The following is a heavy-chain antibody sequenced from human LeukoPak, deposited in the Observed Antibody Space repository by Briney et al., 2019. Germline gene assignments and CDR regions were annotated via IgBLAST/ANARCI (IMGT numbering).Heavy chain of an antibody. D-gene: IGHD5-18*01. CDR1: GGTFSSYA. Sequence: GASVKVSCKASGGTFSSYAISWVRQAPGQGLEWMGGIIPIFGTANYAQKFQGRVTITADESTSTAYMELSSLRSEDTAVYYCARLSSPWRQDNYYMDVWGKGTTVTTSS. V-gene: IGHV1-69*13. CDR3: ARLSSPWRQDNYYMDV. J-gene: IGHJ6*03. CDR2: IIPIFGTA.